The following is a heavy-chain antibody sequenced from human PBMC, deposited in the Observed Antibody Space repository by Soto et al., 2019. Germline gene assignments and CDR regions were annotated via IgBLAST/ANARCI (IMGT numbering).Heavy chain of an antibody. J-gene: IGHJ3*02. CDR2: IWYDGSNK. CDR1: GFTFSSYG. D-gene: IGHD4-4*01. V-gene: IGHV3-33*01. CDR3: ARDPYSNYDRGAFDI. Sequence: WGSLRLSCAASGFTFSSYGMHWVRQAPGKGLEWVAVIWYDGSNKYYADSVKGRFTISRDNSKNTLYLQMNSLRAEDTAVYYCARDPYSNYDRGAFDIWGQGTMVTVSS.